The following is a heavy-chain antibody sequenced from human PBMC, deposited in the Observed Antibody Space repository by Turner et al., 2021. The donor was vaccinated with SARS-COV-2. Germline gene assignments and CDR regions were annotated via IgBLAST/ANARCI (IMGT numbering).Heavy chain of an antibody. V-gene: IGHV3-66*01. CDR3: APVNYCGGTCYFEY. D-gene: IGHD2-15*01. CDR1: GFTVSRHY. J-gene: IGHJ4*02. Sequence: EVQVVVSGGDLVQPGGSLRPACAASGFTVSRHYMSWVLQAAGKGLEWVSVIYSGGGTDYTDSVKGRFTMSRDNSKNTVYLQMHSLRAEDTAVYYCAPVNYCGGTCYFEYWGQGTMVTVSS. CDR2: IYSGGGT.